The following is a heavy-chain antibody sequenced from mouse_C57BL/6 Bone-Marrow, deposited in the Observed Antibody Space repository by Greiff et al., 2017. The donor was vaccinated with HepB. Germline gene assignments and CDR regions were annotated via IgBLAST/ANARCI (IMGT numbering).Heavy chain of an antibody. CDR3: ARRGGSSWNYFDY. CDR1: GYTFTNYW. D-gene: IGHD1-1*01. CDR2: IYPGGGYT. Sequence: VQLQQSGAELVRPGTSVKMSCKASGYTFTNYWIGWAKQRPGHGLEWIGDIYPGGGYTNYNEKFKGKATLTADKSSSTAYMQFSSLTSEDSAIYYCARRGGSSWNYFDYWGQGTTLTVSS. V-gene: IGHV1-63*01. J-gene: IGHJ2*01.